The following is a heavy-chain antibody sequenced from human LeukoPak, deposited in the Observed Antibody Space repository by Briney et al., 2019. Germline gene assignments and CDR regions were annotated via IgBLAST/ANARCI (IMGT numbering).Heavy chain of an antibody. J-gene: IGHJ5*02. CDR3: ARAPGYSSSSGGLDP. Sequence: SETLSLTCAVYGGSFSGYYWSWIRQPPGKGLEWVGEINHSGSTNYNPSLKSRVTISVDTSKNQFSLKLSSVTAADTAVYYCARAPGYSSSSGGLDPWGQGTLVTVSS. V-gene: IGHV4-34*01. CDR2: INHSGST. D-gene: IGHD6-6*01. CDR1: GGSFSGYY.